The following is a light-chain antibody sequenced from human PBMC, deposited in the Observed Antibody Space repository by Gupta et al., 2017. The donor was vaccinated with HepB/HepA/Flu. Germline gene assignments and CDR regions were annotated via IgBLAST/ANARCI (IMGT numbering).Light chain of an antibody. V-gene: IGLV3-25*03. J-gene: IGLJ1*01. CDR2: KDS. Sequence: SYELTQPPSVSVSPGQTARLTCSGDALPKQYAHWYQQKPGQAPVLVINKDSERPSGIPERFSGSRSGTTVTLTISGVQAEDEADYDCQSADSSGTYVFGTGTQVSVL. CDR3: QSADSSGTYV. CDR1: ALPKQY.